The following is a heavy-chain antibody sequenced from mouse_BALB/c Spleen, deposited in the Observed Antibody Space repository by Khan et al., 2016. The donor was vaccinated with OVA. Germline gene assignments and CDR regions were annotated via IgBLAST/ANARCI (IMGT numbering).Heavy chain of an antibody. CDR1: GYTFTNYG. CDR2: INTYTGEP. V-gene: IGHV9-3-1*01. J-gene: IGHJ4*01. D-gene: IGHD2-10*01. Sequence: QIQLVQSGPELKKPGETVKISCKASGYTFTNYGMNWVKQAPGKDLKWMGWINTYTGEPTYADDFKGRFAFSLETSASTAYLQINNLKNEDTATYFCARPPYFSYVMVYWGQGTSGTVSS. CDR3: ARPPYFSYVMVY.